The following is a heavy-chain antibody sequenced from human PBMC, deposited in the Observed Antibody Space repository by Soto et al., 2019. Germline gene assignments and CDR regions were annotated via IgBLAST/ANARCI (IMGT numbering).Heavy chain of an antibody. CDR2: INTDNGNT. V-gene: IGHV1-3*04. CDR3: ARDRAVDWYFDL. CDR1: GYTFTSCA. J-gene: IGHJ2*01. D-gene: IGHD6-19*01. Sequence: QVQIVQSGAEVKKPGASVKVSCKASGYTFTSCAIHWVRQAPGQRPEWMGWINTDNGNTKYSQRFQGRVTITRDTSANTAYVEPTNLRSEDTAIYYCARDRAVDWYFDLWGRGTLVTVSS.